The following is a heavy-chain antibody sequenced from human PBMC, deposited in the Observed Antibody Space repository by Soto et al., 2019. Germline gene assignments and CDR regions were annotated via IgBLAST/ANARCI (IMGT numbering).Heavy chain of an antibody. V-gene: IGHV3-23*01. CDR3: AKAAYSSSWYYRRWVRWFGP. CDR2: ISGSGGST. Sequence: EVQLLESGGGLVQPGGSLRLSCAASGFTFSSYAMSWVRQAPGKGLEWVSAISGSGGSTYYADSVKGRFTISRDISKNTLYLQMNSLRAEDTAVYYCAKAAYSSSWYYRRWVRWFGPWGQGTLVTVAS. J-gene: IGHJ5*02. CDR1: GFTFSSYA. D-gene: IGHD6-13*01.